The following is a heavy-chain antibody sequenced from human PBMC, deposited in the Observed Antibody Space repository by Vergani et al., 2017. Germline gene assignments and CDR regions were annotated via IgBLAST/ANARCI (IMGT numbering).Heavy chain of an antibody. CDR2: ISGSGVSA. J-gene: IGHJ4*02. D-gene: IGHD3-10*01. CDR1: EFTFSNYA. CDR3: AKQYFVSGNYLFDS. V-gene: IGHV3-23*01. Sequence: EVQLLESGGGLVQPGGSLRLTCAASEFTFSNYAMNWVRQAPGKGLEWVSGISGSGVSAYYTDSVKGRFTISRDNSKNMLFLQINNLRTEDTAIYYCAKQYFVSGNYLFDSWGQGTLVTVSS.